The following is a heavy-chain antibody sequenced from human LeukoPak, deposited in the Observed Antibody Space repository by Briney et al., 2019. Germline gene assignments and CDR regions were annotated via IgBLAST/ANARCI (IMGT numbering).Heavy chain of an antibody. CDR2: INPSGGST. Sequence: GASVKVSCKASGYTFTSYYMHWVRQAPGQGLEWMGIINPSGGSTSYAQKFQGRVTISVDTSTNQFSLKLSSVTAADTSVYYCARHGPNRDDYGDDTHAFDIWGQGTMVTVSS. V-gene: IGHV1-46*01. CDR3: ARHGPNRDDYGDDTHAFDI. J-gene: IGHJ3*02. D-gene: IGHD4-17*01. CDR1: GYTFTSYY.